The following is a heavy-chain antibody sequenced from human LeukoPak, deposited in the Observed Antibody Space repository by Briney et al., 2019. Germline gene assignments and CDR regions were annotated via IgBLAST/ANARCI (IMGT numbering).Heavy chain of an antibody. CDR1: GGSISSSSYY. V-gene: IGHV4-39*07. Sequence: PSETLSLTCTVSGGSISSSSYYWGWIRQPPGKGLEWIGSIYYSGSTYYNPSLKSRVTISVDTSKNQFSLKLSSVTAADTAVYYCARERIISGYDYGLSNWFDPWGQGTLVTVSS. CDR2: IYYSGST. D-gene: IGHD5-12*01. CDR3: ARERIISGYDYGLSNWFDP. J-gene: IGHJ5*02.